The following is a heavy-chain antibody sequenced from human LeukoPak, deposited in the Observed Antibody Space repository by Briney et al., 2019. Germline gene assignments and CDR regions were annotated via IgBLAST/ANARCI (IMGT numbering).Heavy chain of an antibody. J-gene: IGHJ4*02. D-gene: IGHD3-16*01. CDR2: ITGSGPYM. CDR1: GFTFSSYG. Sequence: TGGSLRLSCAASGFTFSSYGMQWVRLSPGKGLERVSSITGSGPYMLYADSVKHRFTISRDNTKNLLSLEMNSLRAEDTAMYFCGRDVGAVSGGVYFDYWGQGTLVTVSS. V-gene: IGHV3-21*06. CDR3: GRDVGAVSGGVYFDY.